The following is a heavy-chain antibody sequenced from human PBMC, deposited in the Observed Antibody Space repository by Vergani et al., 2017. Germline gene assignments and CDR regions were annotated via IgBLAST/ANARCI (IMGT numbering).Heavy chain of an antibody. V-gene: IGHV3-23*01. CDR2: ISGSGGST. Sequence: EVQLLESGGDLVQPGGSLRLSCAASGFTFNHYAMNWVRQAPGKGLEWVSGISGSGGSTYYAGSVKGRFTISRDSSKNTLYLQMNSLSARDTAVYYCAKANHRNSGYDYLYYYHAMDVWGQGTTVTVSS. CDR1: GFTFNHYA. J-gene: IGHJ6*02. D-gene: IGHD5-12*01. CDR3: AKANHRNSGYDYLYYYHAMDV.